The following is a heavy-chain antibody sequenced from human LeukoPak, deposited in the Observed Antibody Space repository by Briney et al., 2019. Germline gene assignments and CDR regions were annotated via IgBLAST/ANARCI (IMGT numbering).Heavy chain of an antibody. Sequence: GSLRLSCAASGFTFSSYAMSWVRQAPGRGLEWIGEINHSGSTNYNPSLKSRVTISVDTSKNQFSLKLSSVTAADTAVYYCARVGGSYSTGIDYWGQGTLVTVSS. CDR1: GFTFSSYA. CDR2: INHSGST. J-gene: IGHJ4*02. D-gene: IGHD1-26*01. CDR3: ARVGGSYSTGIDY. V-gene: IGHV4-34*01.